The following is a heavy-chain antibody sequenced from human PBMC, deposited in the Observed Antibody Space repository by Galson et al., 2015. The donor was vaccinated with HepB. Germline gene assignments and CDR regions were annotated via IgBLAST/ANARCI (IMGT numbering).Heavy chain of an antibody. D-gene: IGHD3-10*01. V-gene: IGHV3-23*01. Sequence: SLRLSCAASGFTFSNHAMSWVRQAPGKGLEWVSTISGSGGRTDYADSGKGRFTISRDNSKNTLSLQMNSLRAEDTAVYYCAKDRAYGPGSPLEDWGQGTLVTVSS. CDR1: GFTFSNHA. J-gene: IGHJ4*02. CDR3: AKDRAYGPGSPLED. CDR2: ISGSGGRT.